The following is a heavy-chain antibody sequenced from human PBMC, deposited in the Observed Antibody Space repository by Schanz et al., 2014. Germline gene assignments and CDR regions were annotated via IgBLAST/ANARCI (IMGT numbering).Heavy chain of an antibody. CDR1: GFMFSSYG. D-gene: IGHD3-10*01. J-gene: IGHJ3*02. Sequence: VQVVQSGGGLVKPGGSLRLSCAASGFMFSSYGMHWVRQAPGKGLEWVSAISGSGGSTYYADSVKGRFTISRDNSKNTLYLQMNSLRAEDTAVYYCAKGRFGELSAFDIWGQGTMVTVSS. V-gene: IGHV3-23*04. CDR2: ISGSGGST. CDR3: AKGRFGELSAFDI.